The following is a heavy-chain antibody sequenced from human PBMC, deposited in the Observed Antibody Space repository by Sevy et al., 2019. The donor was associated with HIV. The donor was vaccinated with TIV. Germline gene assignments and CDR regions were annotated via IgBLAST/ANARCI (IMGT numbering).Heavy chain of an antibody. CDR2: IIPIFGTA. CDR3: ARGPHHYCSGGSCYSTDYYFDY. V-gene: IGHV1-69*13. Sequence: ASVKVSCKASGGTFSSYAISWVRQAPGQGLEWMGGIIPIFGTANYAQKFQGRVTITADESTSTAYMDLSSLRSEDTAVYYCARGPHHYCSGGSCYSTDYYFDYWGQGTLVTVSS. CDR1: GGTFSSYA. D-gene: IGHD2-15*01. J-gene: IGHJ4*02.